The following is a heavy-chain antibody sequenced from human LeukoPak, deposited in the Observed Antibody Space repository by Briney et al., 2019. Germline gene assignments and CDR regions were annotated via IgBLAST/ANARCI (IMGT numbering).Heavy chain of an antibody. J-gene: IGHJ6*02. D-gene: IGHD6-6*01. Sequence: GASVKVSCKASGYTFTSYDINWVRQATGQGLEWMGWMNPNSGNTGYAQKFQGRVTVTRNTSISTAYMELSSLRSEDTAVYYCARSSSSNYYYGMDVWGQGTTVTVSS. V-gene: IGHV1-8*01. CDR3: ARSSSSNYYYGMDV. CDR1: GYTFTSYD. CDR2: MNPNSGNT.